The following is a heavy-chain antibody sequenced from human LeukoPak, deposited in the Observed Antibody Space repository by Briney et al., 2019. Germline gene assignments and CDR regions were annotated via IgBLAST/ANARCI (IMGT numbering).Heavy chain of an antibody. CDR1: GGSISSSSYY. D-gene: IGHD2-2*01. CDR3: AKEVHYYYYMDV. J-gene: IGHJ6*03. V-gene: IGHV4-39*07. CDR2: IYYSGST. Sequence: SETLSLTCTVSGGSISSSSYYWGWIRQPPGKGLEWIGSIYYSGSTYYNPSLKSRVTISVDTSKNQFSLKLSSVTAAGTAVYYCAKEVHYYYYMDVWGKGTTVTVSS.